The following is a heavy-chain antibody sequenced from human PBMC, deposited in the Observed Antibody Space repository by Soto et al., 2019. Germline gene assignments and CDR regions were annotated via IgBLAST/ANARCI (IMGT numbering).Heavy chain of an antibody. D-gene: IGHD6-25*01. Sequence: GESLKISCKGSGYSFNSYWIGWVRQMPGKGLEWMGIIYPGDSDTRYSSSFQGQVIISADTSISTDYLQWSRLKASDTAMYYCSRLRPSSISGLVGQISRGWYCGMGVWDKVHTVTVST. J-gene: IGHJ6*04. CDR1: GYSFNSYW. CDR2: IYPGDSDT. CDR3: SRLRPSSISGLVGQISRGWYCGMGV. V-gene: IGHV5-51*01.